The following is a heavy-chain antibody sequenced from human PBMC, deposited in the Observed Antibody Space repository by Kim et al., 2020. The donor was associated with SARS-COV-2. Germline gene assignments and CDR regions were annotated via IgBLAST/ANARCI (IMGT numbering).Heavy chain of an antibody. CDR1: GYTFTSYA. CDR3: ARGYCSSTSCYAVWYYYYGMDV. V-gene: IGHV7-4-1*02. D-gene: IGHD2-2*01. J-gene: IGHJ6*02. CDR2: INTNTGNP. Sequence: ASVKVSCKASGYTFTSYAMNWVRQAPGQGLEWMGWINTNTGNPTYAQGFTGRFVFSLDTSVSTAYLQISSLKAEDTAVYYCARGYCSSTSCYAVWYYYYGMDVWGQGTTVTVSS.